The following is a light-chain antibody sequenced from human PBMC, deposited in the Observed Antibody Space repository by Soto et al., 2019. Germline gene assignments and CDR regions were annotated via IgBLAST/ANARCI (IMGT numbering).Light chain of an antibody. V-gene: IGLV1-47*01. CDR2: RNN. CDR1: SSNIGSNY. J-gene: IGLJ3*02. Sequence: QSALTQPPSASGTPGQRVTISCSGSSSNIGSNYVYWYQQFPGTAPKLLIYRNNQRPSGVPDRFSGSKSGTSASLAISGLQSEDEADYYCAAWDDSLNGWVFGGGTKLTVL. CDR3: AAWDDSLNGWV.